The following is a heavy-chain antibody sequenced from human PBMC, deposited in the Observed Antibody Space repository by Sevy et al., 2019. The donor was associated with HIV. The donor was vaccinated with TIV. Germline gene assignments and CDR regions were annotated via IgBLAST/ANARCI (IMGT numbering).Heavy chain of an antibody. CDR3: AKVEGGYLDY. V-gene: IGHV3-23*01. J-gene: IGHJ4*02. CDR1: GFTFSSYA. D-gene: IGHD1-1*01. CDR2: FSGSGGST. Sequence: GGSLRLSCAASGFTFSSYAMSWVRQAPGKGLEWVSAFSGSGGSTYYADSVKGRFTISRDNSKKTLYLQMNSLRAEDTAVYYCAKVEGGYLDYWGQGTLVTVSS.